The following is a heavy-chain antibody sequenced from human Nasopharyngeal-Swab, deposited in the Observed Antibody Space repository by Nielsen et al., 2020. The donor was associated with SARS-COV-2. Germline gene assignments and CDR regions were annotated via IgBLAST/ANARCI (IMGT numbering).Heavy chain of an antibody. CDR3: ARDHGELAVAWSYGMDV. V-gene: IGHV1-8*01. D-gene: IGHD6-19*01. Sequence: WVRQAPGQGLEWMGWMNPNSGNTGYAQKFQGRVTMTRNTSISTAYMELSSLRSDDTAVYYCARDHGELAVAWSYGMDVWGQGTTVTVSS. J-gene: IGHJ6*02. CDR2: MNPNSGNT.